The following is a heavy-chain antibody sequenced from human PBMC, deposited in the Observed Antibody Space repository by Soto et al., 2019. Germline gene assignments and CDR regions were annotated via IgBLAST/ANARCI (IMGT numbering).Heavy chain of an antibody. J-gene: IGHJ4*02. CDR3: VGGQYYFDY. Sequence: QLQLVESGGGVVQHGRSLRLSCAASGFPFTTYGMHWVREGPGKGLEWVAVISYDGSNRYYADSVKGRFTISRDNSKNTLYLQMNDLRPEDTALYYCVGGQYYFDYRGQGTLVTVSS. CDR2: ISYDGSNR. D-gene: IGHD3-10*01. V-gene: IGHV3-30*03. CDR1: GFPFTTYG.